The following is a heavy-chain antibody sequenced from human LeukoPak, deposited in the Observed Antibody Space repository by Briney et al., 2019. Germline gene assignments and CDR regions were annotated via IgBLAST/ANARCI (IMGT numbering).Heavy chain of an antibody. CDR1: GYTLTELS. J-gene: IGHJ3*02. CDR3: ATTSYYYGSPPPGKAFDI. Sequence: ASVKVSCKVSGYTLTELSMHWVRQAPGKGLEWMGGFDPEDGETIYAQKFQGRVTMTEDTSTDTAYMELSSLRSEDTAVYYCATTSYYYGSPPPGKAFDIWGQGTMVTVSS. D-gene: IGHD3-10*01. V-gene: IGHV1-24*01. CDR2: FDPEDGET.